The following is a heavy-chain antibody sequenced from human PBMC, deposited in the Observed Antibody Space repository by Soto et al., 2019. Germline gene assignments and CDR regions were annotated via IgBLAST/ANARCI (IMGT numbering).Heavy chain of an antibody. CDR2: IYHRGNT. V-gene: IGHV4-59*01. CDR1: GGSITSYF. D-gene: IGHD3-22*01. Sequence: SETLSLTCTVSGGSITSYFWTWIRQPPGKGLEWMGYIYHRGNTNYNPSLKSRVTFSVDTSKNQFSLKLSSVTAADTAVYYCARDKYYDSTGTFDFWGHGTLVTVSS. CDR3: ARDKYYDSTGTFDF. J-gene: IGHJ4*01.